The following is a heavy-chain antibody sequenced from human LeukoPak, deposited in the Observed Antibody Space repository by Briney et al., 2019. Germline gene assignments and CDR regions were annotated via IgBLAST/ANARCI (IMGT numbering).Heavy chain of an antibody. CDR2: IYYSGST. J-gene: IGHJ6*02. V-gene: IGHV4-59*01. D-gene: IGHD3-10*01. CDR1: GDSISSYY. CDR3: ARDWGSGSHYDMDV. Sequence: SETLSLTCTVSGDSISSYYWSWIRQPPGKGLEWIGYIYYSGSTNYNPSLKSRVTISVDTSKNQFSLKLRSVTAADTAVYYCARDWGSGSHYDMDVWGQGTTVTVSS.